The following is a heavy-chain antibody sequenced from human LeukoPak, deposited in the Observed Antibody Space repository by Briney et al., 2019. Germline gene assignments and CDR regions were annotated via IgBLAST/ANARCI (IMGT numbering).Heavy chain of an antibody. CDR2: INSDGSSP. J-gene: IGHJ4*02. V-gene: IGHV3-74*01. Sequence: GGSLRLSCTASGFTFSSYWMQWVRQAPGKGLVWVSRINSDGSSPSYADSVKGRFTISRDNSKNTLYLQMNNLSAEDTAVYYCARGGFSITWRTLDYWGQGTLVTVSS. CDR3: ARGGFSITWRTLDY. D-gene: IGHD3-3*02. CDR1: GFTFSSYW.